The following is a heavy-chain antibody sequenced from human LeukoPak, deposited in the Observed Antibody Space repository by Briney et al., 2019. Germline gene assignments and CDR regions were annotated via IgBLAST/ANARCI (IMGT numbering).Heavy chain of an antibody. Sequence: SETLSLTCAVYGGSFSGYYWGWIRQPPGKGPEWIGEINHSGSTNYNPSLKSRVTISVDTSKNQFSLKLSSVTAADTAVYYCARGWELLPYYYGMDVWGQGTTVTVSS. CDR1: GGSFSGYY. V-gene: IGHV4-34*01. D-gene: IGHD1-26*01. CDR3: ARGWELLPYYYGMDV. J-gene: IGHJ6*02. CDR2: INHSGST.